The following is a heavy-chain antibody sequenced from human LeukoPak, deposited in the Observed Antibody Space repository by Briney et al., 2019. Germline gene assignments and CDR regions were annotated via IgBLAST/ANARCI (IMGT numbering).Heavy chain of an antibody. CDR1: GYTFTGYY. D-gene: IGHD3-9*01. J-gene: IGHJ6*02. Sequence: ASVKVSCKASGYTFTGYYMHWVRQAPGQGLEWMGWINPNSGGTNYAQKFQGRVTMTRDTSISTAYMELSRLRSDDTAVYYCARGVTDRTYYDILTHTSVYYYYGMDVWGQGTTVTVSS. CDR2: INPNSGGT. CDR3: ARGVTDRTYYDILTHTSVYYYYGMDV. V-gene: IGHV1-2*02.